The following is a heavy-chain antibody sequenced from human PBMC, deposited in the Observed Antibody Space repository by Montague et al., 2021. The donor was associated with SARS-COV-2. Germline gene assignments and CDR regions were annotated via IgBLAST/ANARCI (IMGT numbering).Heavy chain of an antibody. V-gene: IGHV3-7*04. Sequence: SLRLSCAASGFTFTSYWMAWVRQAPGKGLEWVASLKENGSEKYILDSVKGRFTISRDNAKDSLYLQMNSLRAEDTAVYYCARGPRAVAATLWFDPWGQGAQVTVSS. D-gene: IGHD2-15*01. CDR3: ARGPRAVAATLWFDP. J-gene: IGHJ5*02. CDR2: LKENGSEK. CDR1: GFTFTSYW.